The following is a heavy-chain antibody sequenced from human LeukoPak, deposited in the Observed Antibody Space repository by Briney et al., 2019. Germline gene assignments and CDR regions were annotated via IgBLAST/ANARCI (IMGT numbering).Heavy chain of an antibody. D-gene: IGHD6-19*01. CDR1: GFTFISYW. CDR3: TRVIRIAVAGTDY. CDR2: IRSKAYGGTT. J-gene: IGHJ4*02. Sequence: GGSLRLSCAASGFTFISYWMSWVRRAPGKGLEWVGFIRSKAYGGTTEYAASVKGRFTISRDDSKSIAYLQVNSLKTEDTAVYYCTRVIRIAVAGTDYWGQGTLVTVSS. V-gene: IGHV3-49*04.